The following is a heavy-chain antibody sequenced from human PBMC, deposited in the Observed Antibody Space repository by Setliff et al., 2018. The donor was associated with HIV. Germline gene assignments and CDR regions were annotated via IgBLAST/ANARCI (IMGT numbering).Heavy chain of an antibody. V-gene: IGHV1-69*13. Sequence: VASVKVSCKASGGTSSLYAINWVRQAPGQGLEWMGGIIPIFNTANYAQKFQGRVTITADGSTSTAYMELSSLRFEDTATYYCARDQATGYEKVWFSWIDPWGQGTLGPSPQ. D-gene: IGHD5-12*01. J-gene: IGHJ5*02. CDR2: IIPIFNTA. CDR3: ARDQATGYEKVWFSWIDP. CDR1: GGTSSLYA.